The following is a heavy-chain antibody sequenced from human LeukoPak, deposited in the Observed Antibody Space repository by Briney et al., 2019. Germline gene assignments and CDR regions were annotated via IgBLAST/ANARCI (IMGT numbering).Heavy chain of an antibody. Sequence: GGSLRLSCAASGFTFSDYYMSWVRQAPGKGLEWVSVIYSGGSTYYADSVKGRFTISRDNSKNTLYLQMNSLRAEDTAVYYCARDRGVAGNFDYWGQGTLVTVSS. J-gene: IGHJ4*02. CDR2: IYSGGST. CDR3: ARDRGVAGNFDY. CDR1: GFTFSDYY. V-gene: IGHV3-53*01. D-gene: IGHD6-19*01.